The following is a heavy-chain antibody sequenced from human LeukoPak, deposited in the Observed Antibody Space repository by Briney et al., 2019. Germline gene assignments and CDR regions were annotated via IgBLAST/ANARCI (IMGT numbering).Heavy chain of an antibody. V-gene: IGHV3-7*03. CDR2: VKYDGSEK. D-gene: IGHD3-10*01. J-gene: IGHJ4*02. Sequence: GGSLRLSCAASGFTFSSYWMSWVRQAPGKGLEWVANVKYDGSEKYYVDSVKGRFTISRDNSKNTLYLQMNSLRAGDTAVYYCANPRGESILDYWGQGTLVTVSS. CDR3: ANPRGESILDY. CDR1: GFTFSSYW.